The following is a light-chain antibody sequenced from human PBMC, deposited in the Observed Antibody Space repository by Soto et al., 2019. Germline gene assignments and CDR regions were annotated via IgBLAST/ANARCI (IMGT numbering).Light chain of an antibody. CDR2: DST. V-gene: IGKV3-11*01. J-gene: IGKJ5*01. CDR3: QQRNVWPPIT. CDR1: QSIHTS. Sequence: VLTQSPATLSASTGQRPTLSCXXSQSIHTSLAWYQQKSGKPPRLVIYDSTLRANGVPDRFGGSRSGTEFTLTINSLEPEDFAVYYCQQRNVWPPITFGQGTRLEIK.